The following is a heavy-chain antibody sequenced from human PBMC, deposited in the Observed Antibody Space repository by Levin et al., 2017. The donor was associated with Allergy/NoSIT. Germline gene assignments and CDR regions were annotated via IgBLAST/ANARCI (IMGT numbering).Heavy chain of an antibody. J-gene: IGHJ3*02. CDR3: AREVYSSGYHDAFDI. CDR1: GGSISSYY. CDR2: IYYSGST. Sequence: SETLSLTCTVSGGSISSYYWSWIRQPPGKGLEWIGYIYYSGSTNYNPSLKSRVTISVDTSKNQFSLKLSSVTAADTAVYYCAREVYSSGYHDAFDIWGQGTMVTVSS. D-gene: IGHD3-22*01. V-gene: IGHV4-59*01.